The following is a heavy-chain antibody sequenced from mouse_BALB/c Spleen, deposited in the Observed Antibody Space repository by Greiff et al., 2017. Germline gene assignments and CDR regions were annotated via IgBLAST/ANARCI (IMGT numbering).Heavy chain of an antibody. J-gene: IGHJ4*01. CDR1: GFTFSSYA. CDR3: ARAYRGAMDY. V-gene: IGHV5-6-5*01. CDR2: ISSGGST. Sequence: EVMLVESGGGLVKPGGSLKLSCAASGFTFSSYAMSWVRQTPEKRLEWVASISSGGSTYYPDSVKGRLTISRDNARNILYLQMSSLRSEDTAMYYCARAYRGAMDYWGKGTSVTVSS. D-gene: IGHD2-12*01.